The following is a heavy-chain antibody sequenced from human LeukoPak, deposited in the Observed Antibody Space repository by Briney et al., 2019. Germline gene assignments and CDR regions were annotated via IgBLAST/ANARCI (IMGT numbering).Heavy chain of an antibody. V-gene: IGHV3-23*01. J-gene: IGHJ2*01. CDR3: AGWFGDPLNWYFDL. Sequence: GGTLRLSCAAPGFTFSHYGMSWVRQAPGKGLEWVSAMSGSGGSTYYADSVKGRFTISRDNSKNTLYLQMNSLRAEDTAVYYCAGWFGDPLNWYFDLWGRGTLVTVSS. CDR1: GFTFSHYG. CDR2: MSGSGGST. D-gene: IGHD3-10*01.